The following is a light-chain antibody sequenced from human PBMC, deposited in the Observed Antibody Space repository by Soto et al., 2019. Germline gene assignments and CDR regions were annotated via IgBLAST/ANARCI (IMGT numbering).Light chain of an antibody. J-gene: IGLJ1*01. Sequence: QSARTQPASVSGSPGQSITISCTGTSSDVGGYNYVSWYQQHPGKAPKLMIYEVSNRPSGVSNRFSGSKSGNTASLTISGLQAEDEADYFCNSYGSTSTRYVFGTGTKLTVL. V-gene: IGLV2-14*01. CDR1: SSDVGGYNY. CDR2: EVS. CDR3: NSYGSTSTRYV.